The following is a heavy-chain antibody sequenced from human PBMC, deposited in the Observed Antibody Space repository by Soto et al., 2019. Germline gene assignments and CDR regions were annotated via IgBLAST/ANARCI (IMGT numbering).Heavy chain of an antibody. Sequence: SETLSLTCAVYGGSFSGYYWSWIRQPPGKGLEWIGEINHSGSTNYNPSLKSRVTISVDTSKNQFSLKLSSVTAADTAVYYCARGRYCSSTSCGTTGLDPWGQGTLVTLSS. CDR2: INHSGST. CDR1: GGSFSGYY. J-gene: IGHJ5*02. D-gene: IGHD2-2*01. CDR3: ARGRYCSSTSCGTTGLDP. V-gene: IGHV4-34*01.